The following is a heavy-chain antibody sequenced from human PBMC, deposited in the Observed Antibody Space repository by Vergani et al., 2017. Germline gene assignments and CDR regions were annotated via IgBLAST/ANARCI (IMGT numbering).Heavy chain of an antibody. CDR1: GGSISSGGYS. Sequence: QLQLPESGSGLVKPSQTLSLTCAVSGGSISSGGYSWSWIRQPPGKGLEWIGYIYHSGSTYYNPSLKSRVTISVDRSKNQFSLKLSSVTAADTAVYYCARAATGYCSSTSCYRVGAFDIWGQGTMVIVSS. J-gene: IGHJ3*02. V-gene: IGHV4-30-2*01. CDR3: ARAATGYCSSTSCYRVGAFDI. D-gene: IGHD2-2*01. CDR2: IYHSGST.